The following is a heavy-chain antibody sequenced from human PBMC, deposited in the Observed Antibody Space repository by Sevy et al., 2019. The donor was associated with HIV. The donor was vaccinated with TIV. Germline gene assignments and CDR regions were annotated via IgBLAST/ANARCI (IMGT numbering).Heavy chain of an antibody. D-gene: IGHD3-9*01. CDR2: LSDSGVST. V-gene: IGHV3-23*01. Sequence: GGSLRISCAASGFTSSSYAMSWVRQPPGRGLEWVSTLSDSGVSTYYADSVKGRFTISRDNSKNILYLQMNSLRAEDTAVYYCARDRATSATGTLFDYRGQGTLVTVSS. CDR3: ARDRATSATGTLFDY. J-gene: IGHJ4*02. CDR1: GFTSSSYA.